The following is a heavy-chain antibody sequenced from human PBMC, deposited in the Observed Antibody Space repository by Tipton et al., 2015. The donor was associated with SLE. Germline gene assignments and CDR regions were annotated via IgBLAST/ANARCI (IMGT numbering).Heavy chain of an antibody. CDR1: GGAFSRLS. CDR2: IDPSFNSP. V-gene: IGHV1-69*05. D-gene: IGHD2-21*02. Sequence: QSGAEVKKPGSSVELSCKISGGAFSRLSVIWVRQAPGQGLEWMGGIDPSFNSPKYAQQFEGRVAISTDESTTTVYMELKRLRSDDTAVYFCARVATPGIQYFHHWGQGTQVTVS. J-gene: IGHJ1*01. CDR3: ARVATPGIQYFHH.